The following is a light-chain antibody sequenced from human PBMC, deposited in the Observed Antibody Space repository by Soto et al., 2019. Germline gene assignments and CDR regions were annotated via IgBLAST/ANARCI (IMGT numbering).Light chain of an antibody. CDR2: DAS. J-gene: IGKJ3*01. V-gene: IGKV1-9*01. Sequence: IQLTQSPSSLSASVGDRVTITCRASQGISTHLAWYQQKPGKAPNLLIYDASTLQSGVPSTFSGSRSGTDFTLPISSLQHEDFANYYCQQVGSFPFNFGPGTTVDI. CDR1: QGISTH. CDR3: QQVGSFPFN.